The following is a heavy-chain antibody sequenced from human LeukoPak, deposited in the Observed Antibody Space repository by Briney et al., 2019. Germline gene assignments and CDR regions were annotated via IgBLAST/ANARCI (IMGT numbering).Heavy chain of an antibody. J-gene: IGHJ3*02. V-gene: IGHV4-34*01. Sequence: SETLSLTCAVYGGSFSGYYWSWIRQPPGKGLEWIGEINHSGSTNYNPSLKSRVTISVDTSKNQFSLKLSSVTAADTAMYYCARGDTAMGDAFDIWGQGTMVTVSS. CDR2: INHSGST. CDR1: GGSFSGYY. CDR3: ARGDTAMGDAFDI. D-gene: IGHD5-18*01.